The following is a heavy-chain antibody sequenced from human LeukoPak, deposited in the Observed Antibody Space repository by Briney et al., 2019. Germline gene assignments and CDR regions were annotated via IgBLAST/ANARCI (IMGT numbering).Heavy chain of an antibody. Sequence: GGSLRLSCTVSGFSFGSYWMGWVRQAPGKGLEWMANIKQDGGEKYYLDSVKGRFTISRDNAKTSLYLEMNSLRAEDTAIYYCGRDACSSGPDIDYWGQGTLVTVSS. CDR3: GRDACSSGPDIDY. CDR1: GFSFGSYW. J-gene: IGHJ4*02. V-gene: IGHV3-7*01. D-gene: IGHD6-19*01. CDR2: IKQDGGEK.